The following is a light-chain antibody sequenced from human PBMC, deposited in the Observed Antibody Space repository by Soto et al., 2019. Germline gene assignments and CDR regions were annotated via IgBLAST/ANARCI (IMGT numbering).Light chain of an antibody. CDR3: QQYGRSPPWT. J-gene: IGKJ1*01. Sequence: EILLTQSPGTLSLSPWERATLSCRASQSVSSSYLAWYQQKPGQAPRLLIYGASSRATGIPDRFSGSGSGTDFTLTISRLEPEDFAVYYCQQYGRSPPWTFGQGTKVDI. CDR1: QSVSSSY. V-gene: IGKV3-20*01. CDR2: GAS.